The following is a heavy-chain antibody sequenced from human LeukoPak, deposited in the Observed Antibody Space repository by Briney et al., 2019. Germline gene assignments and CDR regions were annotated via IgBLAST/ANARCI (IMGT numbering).Heavy chain of an antibody. V-gene: IGHV3-11*01. CDR3: ARDIQPFDY. J-gene: IGHJ4*02. CDR1: GFTFSDYY. CDR2: ISSSGSTI. Sequence: AGGSLRLSCAASGFTFSDYYMSWIRQAPGKGVEWGSYISSSGSTIYYADSVKGRFTISRDNAKNPLYLQMNSLRAEDTAVYYCARDIQPFDYWGQGTLVTVSS. D-gene: IGHD5-18*01.